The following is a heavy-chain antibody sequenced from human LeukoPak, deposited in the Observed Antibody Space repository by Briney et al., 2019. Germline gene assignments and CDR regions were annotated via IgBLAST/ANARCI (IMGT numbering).Heavy chain of an antibody. D-gene: IGHD2-2*02. CDR2: ISGSGGST. Sequence: PGGSLRLSCAASGFTFSSYAMSWVRQAPGKGLEWVSVISGSGGSTYYADSVKGRFTISRDNSKNTLYLQMNSLRTEDTAVYYCAKGGVPAAIDYYYMDVWGKGTTVTVSS. J-gene: IGHJ6*03. CDR1: GFTFSSYA. V-gene: IGHV3-23*01. CDR3: AKGGVPAAIDYYYMDV.